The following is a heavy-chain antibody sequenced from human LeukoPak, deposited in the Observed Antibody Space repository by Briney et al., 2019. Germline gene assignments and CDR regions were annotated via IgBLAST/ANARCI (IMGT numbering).Heavy chain of an antibody. V-gene: IGHV3-43*02. Sequence: SAGSLRLSCAASGFTFDDYAMHWVRHAPGKGLEWVSLISGDGGSSYYADSVKGRFTISRDNSKNSLYLQMNSLRTEDTALYYCAKDVHRTTGFDYWGQGTLVTVS. J-gene: IGHJ4*02. CDR1: GFTFDDYA. CDR3: AKDVHRTTGFDY. CDR2: ISGDGGSS. D-gene: IGHD1-7*01.